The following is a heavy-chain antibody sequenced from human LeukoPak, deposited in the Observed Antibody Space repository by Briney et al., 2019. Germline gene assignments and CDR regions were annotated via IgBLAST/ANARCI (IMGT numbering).Heavy chain of an antibody. CDR2: ISAYNGNT. D-gene: IGHD3-22*01. J-gene: IGHJ5*02. CDR3: ARKQGPLLLWFDP. V-gene: IGHV1-18*04. CDR1: GYTFTGYY. Sequence: ASVKVSCKASGYTFTGYYIHWVRQAPGQGLEWMGWISAYNGNTNYAQKLQGRVTMTTDTSTSTAYMELRSLRSDDTAVYYCARKQGPLLLWFDPWGQGTLVTVSS.